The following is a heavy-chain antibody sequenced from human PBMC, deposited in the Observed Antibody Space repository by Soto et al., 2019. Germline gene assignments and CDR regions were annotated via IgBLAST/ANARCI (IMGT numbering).Heavy chain of an antibody. CDR3: ARDWNIDSLRVPPVKCIDY. Sequence: VQLLQSGGEVKKPGASVKVSCYTSGYTFRNFAVSWVRQAPGQGPEWMGRISPYTGKTHFAQNFQGRVTLTADTSTGAAYMELSSLTSDDTAVYYCARDWNIDSLRVPPVKCIDYWGQGTLITVSS. V-gene: IGHV1-18*01. J-gene: IGHJ4*02. D-gene: IGHD1-1*01. CDR1: GYTFRNFA. CDR2: ISPYTGKT.